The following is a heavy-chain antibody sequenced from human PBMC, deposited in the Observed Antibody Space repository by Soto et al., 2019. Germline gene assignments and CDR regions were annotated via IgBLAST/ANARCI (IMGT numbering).Heavy chain of an antibody. CDR2: IWPGDSDT. J-gene: IGHJ3*02. Sequence: PGESLKISCRASGYSFTTYWIGWVRQMPGKGLEWMGIIWPGDSDTRYSPSFQGQVTISADKSISTAYLQWSSLKASDIATYYCARGGYSGYDYDAFDIWGQGTMVTVSS. CDR1: GYSFTTYW. CDR3: ARGGYSGYDYDAFDI. D-gene: IGHD5-12*01. V-gene: IGHV5-51*01.